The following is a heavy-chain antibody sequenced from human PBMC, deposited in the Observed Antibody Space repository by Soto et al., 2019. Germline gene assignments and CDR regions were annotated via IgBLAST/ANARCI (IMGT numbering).Heavy chain of an antibody. CDR3: ARDQYSSGLVPFDY. CDR1: GFTFSSYG. D-gene: IGHD6-19*01. CDR2: IWYDGSNK. J-gene: IGHJ4*02. V-gene: IGHV3-33*01. Sequence: GGSLRLSCAASGFTFSSYGMHWVRQAPGKGLEWVAVIWYDGSNKYYADSVKGRFTISRDNSKNTLYLQMNSLRAEDTAVYYCARDQYSSGLVPFDYWGQGTLVTVSS.